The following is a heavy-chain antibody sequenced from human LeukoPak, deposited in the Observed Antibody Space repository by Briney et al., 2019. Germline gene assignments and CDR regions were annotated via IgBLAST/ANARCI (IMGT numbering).Heavy chain of an antibody. CDR2: IYYSGST. CDR3: ARGTVTTFIGY. CDR1: GGSFSGYY. J-gene: IGHJ4*02. Sequence: SETLSLTCAVYGGSFSGYYWSWIRQHPGKGLEWIGYIYYSGSTYYNPSLKSRVTISVDTSKNQFSLKLSSVTAADTAVYYCARGTVTTFIGYWGQGTLVTVSS. V-gene: IGHV4-31*11. D-gene: IGHD4-17*01.